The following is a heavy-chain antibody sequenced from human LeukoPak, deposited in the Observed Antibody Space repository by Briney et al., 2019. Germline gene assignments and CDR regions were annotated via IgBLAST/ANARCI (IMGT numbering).Heavy chain of an antibody. CDR1: GGSISSSSYY. Sequence: PSETLSLTCTVSGGSISSSSYYWGWIRQPPGKGLEWIGSIYYSGSTYYNPSLKSRVTISVDPSKNQFSLKLSSVTAADTAVYYCARQKSGSYGLFDYWGQGTLVTVSS. J-gene: IGHJ4*02. CDR3: ARQKSGSYGLFDY. D-gene: IGHD1-26*01. V-gene: IGHV4-39*01. CDR2: IYYSGST.